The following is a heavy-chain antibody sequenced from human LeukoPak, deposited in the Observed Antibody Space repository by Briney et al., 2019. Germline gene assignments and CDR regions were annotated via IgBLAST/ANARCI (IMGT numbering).Heavy chain of an antibody. Sequence: GGSLRLSCSASGFSFDDYGLIWVRQVPGKGLEWVSGINWNSGTIGYADSVKGRFTVSRDNAKNSLYLQMNSLRAEDTAVYYCASHPGAFDIWGQGTMVTVSS. J-gene: IGHJ3*02. CDR2: INWNSGTI. CDR1: GFSFDDYG. CDR3: ASHPGAFDI. V-gene: IGHV3-20*04.